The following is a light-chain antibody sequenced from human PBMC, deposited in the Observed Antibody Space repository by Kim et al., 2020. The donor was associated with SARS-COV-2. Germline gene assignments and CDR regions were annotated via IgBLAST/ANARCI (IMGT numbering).Light chain of an antibody. V-gene: IGLV6-57*02. CDR1: SGSIASNY. CDR3: QSYDSSFQWV. CDR2: ENN. J-gene: IGLJ3*02. Sequence: NFMLTQPHSVSESPGKTVTISCTGSSGSIASNYVQWYQQRPGSAPTTVIYENNQRPSGVPDRFSGSIDSSSKSASLTISGLKTEDEADYYCQSYDSSFQWVFGGGTQLTVL.